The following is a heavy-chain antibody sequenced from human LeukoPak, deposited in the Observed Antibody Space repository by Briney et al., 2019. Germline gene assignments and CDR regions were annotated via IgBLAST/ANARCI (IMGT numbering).Heavy chain of an antibody. Sequence: PSETLSLTCTVSGGSISSSSYYWGWIRQPPGKGLEWIGSSYYSGSTYYNPSLKSRVTISVDTSKNQFSLKLSSVTAADTAVYYCARGDPTYHNWFDPWGQGTLVTVSS. CDR1: GGSISSSSYY. V-gene: IGHV4-39*07. CDR3: ARGDPTYHNWFDP. CDR2: SYYSGST. J-gene: IGHJ5*02.